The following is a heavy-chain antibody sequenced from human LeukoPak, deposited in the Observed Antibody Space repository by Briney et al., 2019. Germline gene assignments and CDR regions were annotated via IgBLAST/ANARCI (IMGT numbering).Heavy chain of an antibody. J-gene: IGHJ3*02. CDR1: GFTVSSNY. CDR2: IYSGGST. CDR3: ARKNHLFNAAFDI. D-gene: IGHD1-14*01. Sequence: GGSLRLSCAASGFTVSSNYMSWVRQAPGKGLEWVSVIYSGGSTYYADSVKGRFTISRDNSRDTLSLQMDCLRAEDTAVYYCARKNHLFNAAFDIWGQGTVVTVSS. V-gene: IGHV3-53*01.